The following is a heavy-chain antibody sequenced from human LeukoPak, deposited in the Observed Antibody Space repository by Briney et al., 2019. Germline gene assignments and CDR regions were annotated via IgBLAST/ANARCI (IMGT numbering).Heavy chain of an antibody. Sequence: ASVKVSCKVSGYSLTGLSMHWVRQAPGKGLEWMGGFDPEDGETIYTQKFQGRVTMTEDTSTDTAYMELSSLRSEDTAVYYCATRYYDSSSSIDRWGQGTLDTVSS. D-gene: IGHD3-22*01. CDR3: ATRYYDSSSSIDR. CDR2: FDPEDGET. V-gene: IGHV1-24*01. J-gene: IGHJ5*02. CDR1: GYSLTGLS.